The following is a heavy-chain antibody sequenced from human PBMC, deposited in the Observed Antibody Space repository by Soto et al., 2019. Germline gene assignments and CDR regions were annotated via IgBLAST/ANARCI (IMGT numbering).Heavy chain of an antibody. D-gene: IGHD3-22*01. CDR2: IIPIFGTA. Sequence: QVPLVQSGAEVKKPGSSVKVSCKASGGTFSSYAISWVRQAPGQGLEWMGGIIPIFGTANYAQKFQGRVTITADESTSTAYMELSSLRSEDTAVYYCASAPGGYYDSSGYRTRFDYWGQGTLVTVSS. CDR3: ASAPGGYYDSSGYRTRFDY. J-gene: IGHJ4*02. V-gene: IGHV1-69*01. CDR1: GGTFSSYA.